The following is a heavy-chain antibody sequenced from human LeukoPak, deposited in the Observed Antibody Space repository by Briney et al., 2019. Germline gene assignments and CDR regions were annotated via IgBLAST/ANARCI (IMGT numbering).Heavy chain of an antibody. CDR3: ARDSRGGYCSSTSCYSSWFDP. J-gene: IGHJ5*02. V-gene: IGHV4-31*03. CDR2: IYYSGST. Sequence: SQTLSLTCTVSGGSISSGGYYWSWIRQHPGKGLEWIGYIYYSGSTYYNPSLKSRVTISVDTSKNQFSLKLSSVTAADTAVYYCARDSRGGYCSSTSCYSSWFDPWGQGILVTVSS. D-gene: IGHD2-2*01. CDR1: GGSISSGGYY.